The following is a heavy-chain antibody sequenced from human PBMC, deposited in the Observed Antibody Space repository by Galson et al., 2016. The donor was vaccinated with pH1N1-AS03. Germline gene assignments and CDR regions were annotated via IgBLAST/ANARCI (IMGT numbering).Heavy chain of an antibody. V-gene: IGHV3-64*02. J-gene: IGHJ6*02. CDR3: AREAEHYYYALDV. Sequence: SLRPSCAASGFTFSSYSIHWVRQAPGKGLEYVSAISSDGDTYYTDSVKGRLTISRDKSKNTVYLQMGSLRPEDVAVYYCAREAEHYYYALDVWGQGTTVTVSS. CDR1: GFTFSSYS. CDR2: ISSDGDT.